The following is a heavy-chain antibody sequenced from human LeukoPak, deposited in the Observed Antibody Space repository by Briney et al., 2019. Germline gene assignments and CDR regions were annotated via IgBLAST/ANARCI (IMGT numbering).Heavy chain of an antibody. CDR1: GGSISSYY. V-gene: IGHV4-59*01. Sequence: SETLSLTCTVSGGSISSYYWSWIRQPPGKGLEWIGYIYYSGSTNYNPSLKSRVTIPVDTSKNQFSLKLSSVTAADTAVYYCARDPQAAAYFDYWGQGTLVTVSS. D-gene: IGHD6-13*01. CDR2: IYYSGST. CDR3: ARDPQAAAYFDY. J-gene: IGHJ4*02.